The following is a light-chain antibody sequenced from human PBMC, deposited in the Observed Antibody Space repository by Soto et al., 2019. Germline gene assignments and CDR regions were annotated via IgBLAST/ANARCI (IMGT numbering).Light chain of an antibody. CDR3: MQTRQTPCT. V-gene: IGKV2-28*01. J-gene: IGKJ3*01. CDR1: QSLLHSNGYNY. CDR2: LGS. Sequence: DIVMTQSPLSLPVTPGEPASISCRSSQSLLHSNGYNYFDWYLQKPGQSPQLLIYLGSYRASGVPDRFSGSGSGTYFTLKISRVEAEDVGVYYCMQTRQTPCTFGPGTKVDIK.